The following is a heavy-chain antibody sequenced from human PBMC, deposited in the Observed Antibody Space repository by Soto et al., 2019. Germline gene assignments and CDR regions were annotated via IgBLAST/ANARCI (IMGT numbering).Heavy chain of an antibody. Sequence: GGSLRLSCATSGFTFATYIMNWLGQSPGKGLEWVASIDRTSSVIYYGVSVRGRATIFRDNAKNSVYLQMNSLRDEDTAAYYCARESVYCSGPRCHGLGFDPWGQGTLVTVT. D-gene: IGHD2-15*01. CDR3: ARESVYCSGPRCHGLGFDP. V-gene: IGHV3-48*02. J-gene: IGHJ5*02. CDR2: IDRTSSVI. CDR1: GFTFATYI.